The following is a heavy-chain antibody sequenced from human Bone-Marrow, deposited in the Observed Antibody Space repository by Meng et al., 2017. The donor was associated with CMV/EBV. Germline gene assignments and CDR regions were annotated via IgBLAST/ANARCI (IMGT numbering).Heavy chain of an antibody. CDR1: GFTFSSYS. Sequence: GESLKISCAASGFTFSSYSMNWVRQAPGKGLEWVSSISSSSSYIYYADSVKGRFTISRDNAKNSLYLQMNSLRAEDTAVYYCARDQVEAFDYWGQGTLVTASS. CDR2: ISSSSSYI. D-gene: IGHD2-15*01. V-gene: IGHV3-21*01. CDR3: ARDQVEAFDY. J-gene: IGHJ4*02.